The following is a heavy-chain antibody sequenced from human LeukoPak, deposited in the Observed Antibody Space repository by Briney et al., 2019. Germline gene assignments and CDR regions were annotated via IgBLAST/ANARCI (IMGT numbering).Heavy chain of an antibody. V-gene: IGHV1-2*02. CDR3: ARDRFALELRTFDY. CDR1: GYTFTGYY. D-gene: IGHD1-7*01. Sequence: AASVKVSCKASGYTFTGYYMHWVRQAPGQGLEWMGWVNPNSGGTNYAQKFQGRVTMTRDTSISTAYMELSRLRSDDTAVYYCARDRFALELRTFDYWGQGTLVTVSS. J-gene: IGHJ4*02. CDR2: VNPNSGGT.